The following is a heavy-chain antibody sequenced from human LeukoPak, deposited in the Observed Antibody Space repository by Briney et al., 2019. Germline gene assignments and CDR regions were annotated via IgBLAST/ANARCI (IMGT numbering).Heavy chain of an antibody. V-gene: IGHV1-46*01. CDR3: ARDSVVVAATPRLYYYYYYMDV. D-gene: IGHD2-15*01. CDR1: GYTFTSYY. Sequence: GASVKVSCKASGYTFTSYYMHWVRQAPGPGLEWMGIINPSGGSTSYAQKFQGRVTMTRDTSTSTVYMELSSLRSEDTAVYYCARDSVVVAATPRLYYYYYYMDVWGKGTTVTVSS. CDR2: INPSGGST. J-gene: IGHJ6*03.